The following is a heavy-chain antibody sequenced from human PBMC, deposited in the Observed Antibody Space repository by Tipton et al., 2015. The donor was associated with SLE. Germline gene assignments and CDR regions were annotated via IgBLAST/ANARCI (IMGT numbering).Heavy chain of an antibody. D-gene: IGHD3-16*01. CDR1: GGSISSGGYY. Sequence: LRLSCNVSGGSISSGGYYWSWIRQHPGKGLEWIGYIYYSGSTNYNPSLKSRVTISVDTSKNQFSLKLSSVTAADTAVYYCARGISWGWFDPWGQGTLVTVSS. V-gene: IGHV4-61*08. J-gene: IGHJ5*02. CDR3: ARGISWGWFDP. CDR2: IYYSGST.